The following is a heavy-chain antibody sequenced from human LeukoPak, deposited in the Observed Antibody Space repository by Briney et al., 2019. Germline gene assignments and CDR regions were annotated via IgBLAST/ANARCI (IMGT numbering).Heavy chain of an antibody. CDR1: GFTFSSYA. D-gene: IGHD1-1*01. CDR3: AKKDVRTTGTTNDY. V-gene: IGHV3-23*01. Sequence: GGSLRLSCAASGFTFSSYAMSWVRQAPGKGLEWVSAISGSGGSTYYADSVKGRFTISRDNSKNTLYLQMNSLRAEDTAVYYCAKKDVRTTGTTNDYWGQGTPVTVSS. CDR2: ISGSGGST. J-gene: IGHJ4*02.